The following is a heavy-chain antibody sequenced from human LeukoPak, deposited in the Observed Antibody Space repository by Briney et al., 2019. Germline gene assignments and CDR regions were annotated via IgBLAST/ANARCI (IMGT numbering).Heavy chain of an antibody. V-gene: IGHV1-46*01. J-gene: IGHJ5*02. CDR1: GYTFTSYY. D-gene: IGHD3-10*01. CDR3: ARGSSVRIWFGELRSDWFDP. Sequence: ASVKVSCKASGYTFTSYYMHWVRQAPGQGLEGVGIINPNGGSTSYAQKCQGRVTMTRDTSTSTVYMELSSLRSEDTAVYYCARGSSVRIWFGELRSDWFDPWGQGTLVTVSS. CDR2: INPNGGST.